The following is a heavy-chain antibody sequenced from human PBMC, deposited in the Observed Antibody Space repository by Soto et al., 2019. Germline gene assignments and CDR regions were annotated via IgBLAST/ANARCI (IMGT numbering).Heavy chain of an antibody. J-gene: IGHJ4*02. CDR3: ATEIRLSGDSGWDH. CDR2: INAGNGNT. CDR1: GYTFTSYA. Sequence: QVQLVQSGAEVKKPGASVQVSCKTSGYTFTSYAIHWVRQAPGQRLEWMGWINAGNGNTKYSQKLQGRLIITRDTYASTVYFHLSSMRSEDTAVYYCATEIRLSGDSGWDHWGQGTLITVSS. V-gene: IGHV1-3*01. D-gene: IGHD3-16*01.